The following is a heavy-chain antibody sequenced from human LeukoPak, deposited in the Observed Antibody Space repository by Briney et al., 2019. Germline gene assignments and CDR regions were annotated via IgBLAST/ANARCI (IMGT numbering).Heavy chain of an antibody. V-gene: IGHV3-23*01. J-gene: IGHJ4*02. D-gene: IGHD6-13*01. CDR2: IRGSGDIT. CDR3: AKDPFLSAAGRGIDY. CDR1: GFTFSTYA. Sequence: GGSLRLSCAASGFTFSTYAMSWVRQAPGKGLEWVSAIRGSGDITDYADSVKGRFTISRDNSKNTLYLQMNSLRAEDTAVYYCAKDPFLSAAGRGIDYWGRGTLVTVSS.